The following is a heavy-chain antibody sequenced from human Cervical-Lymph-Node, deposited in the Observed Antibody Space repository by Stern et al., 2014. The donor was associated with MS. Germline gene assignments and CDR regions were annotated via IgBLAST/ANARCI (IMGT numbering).Heavy chain of an antibody. V-gene: IGHV4-61*02. J-gene: IGHJ4*02. CDR1: GGSISSGSYY. D-gene: IGHD4-17*01. CDR3: ARGVGTVTTIFDY. CDR2: IYTSGST. Sequence: QVQLQESGPGLVKPSQTLSLTCTVSGGSISSGSYYWSWIRQPAGKGLEWIGRIYTSGSTNYNPSLKSRVTISVDTSKHQFSLKLSSVTAADTAVYYCARGVGTVTTIFDYWGQGTLVTVSS.